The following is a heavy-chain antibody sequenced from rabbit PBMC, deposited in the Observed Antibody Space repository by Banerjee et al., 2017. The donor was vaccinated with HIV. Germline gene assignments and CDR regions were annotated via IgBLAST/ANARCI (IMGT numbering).Heavy chain of an antibody. CDR1: GFSLSNNYV. CDR3: ARDIYNVYGDTGYASLDL. J-gene: IGHJ4*01. D-gene: IGHD6-1*01. V-gene: IGHV1S40*01. CDR2: IYGGSSGRT. Sequence: QSLEESGGDLVKPEGSLTLTCTASGFSLSNNYVMCWFRQAPGKGPEWIACIYGGSSGRTYYSSWAIGRFTISKTSSTTVSLQMTNLTAADTATYFCARDIYNVYGDTGYASLDLWGPGTLVTVS.